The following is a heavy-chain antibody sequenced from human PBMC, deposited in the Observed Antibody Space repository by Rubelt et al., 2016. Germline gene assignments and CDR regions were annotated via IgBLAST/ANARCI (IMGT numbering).Heavy chain of an antibody. Sequence: VSCKASGYTFTGYYMHWVRQAPGQGLEWMGWISAYNGNTNYAQKLQGRVTMTTDTSTSTAYMELRSLRSDDTAVYYCARDSRRFGEFNWFDPWGQGTLVTVSS. CDR2: ISAYNGNT. CDR3: ARDSRRFGEFNWFDP. CDR1: GYTFTGYY. J-gene: IGHJ5*02. D-gene: IGHD3-10*01. V-gene: IGHV1-18*04.